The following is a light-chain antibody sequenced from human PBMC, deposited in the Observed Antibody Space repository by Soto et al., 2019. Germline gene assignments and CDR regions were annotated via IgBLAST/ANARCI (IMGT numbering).Light chain of an antibody. CDR2: EVS. Sequence: QSVLTQPASVSGSPGQSITISCTGTSSDIGAYNYVSWFQQHPGKAPKLMIYEVSNRPSGVSDRFSGSKSGNTASLTISGLQAEDEADYYCSSYTSSSIYVFGNGIKVPS. V-gene: IGLV2-14*01. J-gene: IGLJ1*01. CDR3: SSYTSSSIYV. CDR1: SSDIGAYNY.